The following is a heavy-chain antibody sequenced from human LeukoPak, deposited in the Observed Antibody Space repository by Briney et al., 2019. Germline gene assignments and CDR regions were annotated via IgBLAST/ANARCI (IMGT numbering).Heavy chain of an antibody. CDR2: SNGDGSST. CDR3: ARAGYCSGGNCYSSYYDY. D-gene: IGHD2-15*01. Sequence: GGSLRLSCAASGFTFSSYWMHWVRQAPGKGLLWVSRSNGDGSSTAYADSVKGRFTISRDNAKNTLYLQMNSLRAGDAALYYCARAGYCSGGNCYSSYYDYWGQGTLVTVSS. V-gene: IGHV3-74*01. J-gene: IGHJ4*02. CDR1: GFTFSSYW.